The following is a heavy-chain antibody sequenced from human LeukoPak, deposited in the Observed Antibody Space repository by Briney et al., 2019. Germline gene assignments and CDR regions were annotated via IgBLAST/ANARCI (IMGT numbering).Heavy chain of an antibody. CDR1: GFAFSDFW. D-gene: IGHD2-8*02. Sequence: GGSLRLSCAASGFAFSDFWMSWVRQAPGKGLECVASTNEAGGDKLYVDSVKGRFTISRDNSKNSLSLQMNSLTAEDTAIYYCAIASTGRGAFGSWGQGTLVSVSS. CDR3: AIASTGRGAFGS. J-gene: IGHJ4*02. V-gene: IGHV3-7*01. CDR2: TNEAGGDK.